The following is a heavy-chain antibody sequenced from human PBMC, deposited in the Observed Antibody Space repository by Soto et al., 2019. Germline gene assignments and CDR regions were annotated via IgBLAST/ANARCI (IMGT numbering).Heavy chain of an antibody. CDR3: GSSGWYGVGWFDP. J-gene: IGHJ5*02. CDR2: ISYDGSNK. Sequence: GGSLRLSCAASGFTFSSYGMHWVRQAPGKGLEWVAVISYDGSNKYYADSVKGRFTISRDNSKNTLYLQMNSLRAEDTAVYYCGSSGWYGVGWFDPWGQGTLVTVSS. V-gene: IGHV3-30*03. CDR1: GFTFSSYG. D-gene: IGHD6-19*01.